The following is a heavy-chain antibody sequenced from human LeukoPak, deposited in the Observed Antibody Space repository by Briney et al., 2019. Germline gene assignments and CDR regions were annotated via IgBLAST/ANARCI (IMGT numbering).Heavy chain of an antibody. CDR1: GFSLSTSRVG. Sequence: SGPMLVKSTQTLTLTCTFSGFSLSTSRVGVGWIRQPPGKALEWLAVIDWDIDKRYNPSLKSRLTISKDTSKNQVLLKMTNMDPVDTATYFCAHRLGGSADFDYWGQGTLVTVYS. V-gene: IGHV2-5*02. CDR2: IDWDIDK. D-gene: IGHD3-16*01. CDR3: AHRLGGSADFDY. J-gene: IGHJ4*02.